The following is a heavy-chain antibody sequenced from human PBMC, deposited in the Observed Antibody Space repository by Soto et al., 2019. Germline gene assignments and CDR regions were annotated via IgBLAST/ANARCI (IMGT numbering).Heavy chain of an antibody. CDR2: ISGYNGNT. V-gene: IGHV1-18*01. J-gene: IGHJ5*02. Sequence: QFQLVQAGAEVKTPGASVKDSCKSSGYTFTSHGISWVRQAPGKGLEWMGWISGYNGNTNYAQKIQGRVTMTTDTSTSTDYMELRSLSSDDSAVYYCARDEEYKWYDGGWFYPWGQGTLVTVSS. CDR1: GYTFTSHG. D-gene: IGHD1-1*01. CDR3: ARDEEYKWYDGGWFYP.